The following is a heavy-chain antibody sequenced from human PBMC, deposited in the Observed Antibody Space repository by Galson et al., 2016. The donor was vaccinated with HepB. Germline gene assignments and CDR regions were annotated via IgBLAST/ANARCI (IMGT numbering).Heavy chain of an antibody. CDR3: ARDPNAVVTGTYA. CDR2: IYSGGTT. V-gene: IGHV3-66*01. J-gene: IGHJ5*02. CDR1: GFTVSNNY. D-gene: IGHD4-23*01. Sequence: SLRLSCAASGFTVSNNYMNWVRQAPGKGLEWVSLIYSGGTTYYADSVKGRFTISRDSSKNTLYLQMNSLRVEDTAVYYCARDPNAVVTGTYAWGQGTLVTVSS.